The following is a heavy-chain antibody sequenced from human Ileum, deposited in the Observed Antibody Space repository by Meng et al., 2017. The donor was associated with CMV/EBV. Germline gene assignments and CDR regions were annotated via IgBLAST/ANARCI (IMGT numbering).Heavy chain of an antibody. V-gene: IGHV4-4*07. CDR3: AREKSSCTSSTCYGVDS. CDR1: DGSISSYY. Sequence: QVQPPESGPGLVKPAAPLSPACTVSDGSISSYYWSWILQSAGKGLEWIGRIHTSGTTNYNPSLKSRVTLSLDTSKDQFSLKLTSVTAADTAVYYCAREKSSCTSSTCYGVDSWGQGTLVTVSS. J-gene: IGHJ4*02. CDR2: IHTSGTT. D-gene: IGHD2-2*01.